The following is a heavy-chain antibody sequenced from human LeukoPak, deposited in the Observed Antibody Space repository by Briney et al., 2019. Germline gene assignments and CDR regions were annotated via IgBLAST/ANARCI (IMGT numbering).Heavy chain of an antibody. CDR2: IYYSGST. V-gene: IGHV4-39*01. Sequence: SETLSLTCTVSGGSISGSSHYWGWIRQPPGKGLEWIGSIYYSGSTYYNPSLKSRVTISVDTSKNQFSLKLSSVTAADTAVYYCARYGTIFGGMRAFDIWGQGTMVTVSS. D-gene: IGHD3-3*01. CDR1: GGSISGSSHY. J-gene: IGHJ3*02. CDR3: ARYGTIFGGMRAFDI.